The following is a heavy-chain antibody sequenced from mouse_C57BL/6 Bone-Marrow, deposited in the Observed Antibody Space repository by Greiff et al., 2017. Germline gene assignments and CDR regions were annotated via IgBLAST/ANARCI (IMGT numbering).Heavy chain of an antibody. J-gene: IGHJ2*01. CDR3: ARNPDY. Sequence: VQLQESGAELVKPGASVKISCKASGYAFSSYWMHWVKQRPGKGLEWIGKIYPGDGDTNYNGNFKGKATLTADKSSSTAYMQLSSLTSEDSAVYLCARNPDYGGQGTTLTVSS. CDR1: GYAFSSYW. V-gene: IGHV1-80*01. CDR2: IYPGDGDT.